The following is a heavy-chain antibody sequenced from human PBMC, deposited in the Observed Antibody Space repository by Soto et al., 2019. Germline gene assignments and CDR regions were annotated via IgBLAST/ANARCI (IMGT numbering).Heavy chain of an antibody. CDR2: ISAYNGNT. V-gene: IGHV1-18*01. J-gene: IGHJ3*02. CDR3: ASQDYYDRGAFDI. D-gene: IGHD3-22*01. CDR1: GYTFTGYG. Sequence: ASVKVSCKASGYTFTGYGSSWVRQAPGQGLEWMGWISAYNGNTNYAQKLQGRVTMTTDTSTSTACMELRSLRSDDTAVYYCASQDYYDRGAFDIWGQGTMVTVSS.